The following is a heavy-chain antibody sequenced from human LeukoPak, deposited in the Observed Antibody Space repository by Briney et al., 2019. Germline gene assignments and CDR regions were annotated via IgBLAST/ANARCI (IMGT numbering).Heavy chain of an antibody. V-gene: IGHV3-53*01. Sequence: GGSLRLSCAVSGFTVSAHYMSWVRQAPGKGLECVSFLYTGGDTYYADSVKGRFTISRDNSKNTLYLQMNSLRAEDTAVYYCAKGSYYDSSGSFYFDYWGQGTLVTVSS. CDR1: GFTVSAHY. CDR2: LYTGGDT. D-gene: IGHD3-22*01. CDR3: AKGSYYDSSGSFYFDY. J-gene: IGHJ4*02.